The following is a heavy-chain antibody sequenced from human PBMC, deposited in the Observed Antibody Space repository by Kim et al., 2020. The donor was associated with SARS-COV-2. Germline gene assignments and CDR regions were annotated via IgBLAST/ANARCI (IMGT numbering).Heavy chain of an antibody. CDR2: IYYSGST. J-gene: IGHJ6*03. CDR1: GGSISSYY. Sequence: SETLSLTCTVSGGSISSYYWSWIRQPPGNGLEWIGYIYYSGSTNYNPSLKSRVTISVDTSKNQFSLKLSSVTAADTAVYYCARTYYDFWSGYYRADYYMDVWGKGTTCTVSS. D-gene: IGHD3-3*01. CDR3: ARTYYDFWSGYYRADYYMDV. V-gene: IGHV4-59*08.